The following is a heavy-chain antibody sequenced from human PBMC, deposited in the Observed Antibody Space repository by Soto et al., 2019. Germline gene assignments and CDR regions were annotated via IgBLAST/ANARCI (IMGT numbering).Heavy chain of an antibody. CDR3: ARHGRGERGRPRDY. Sequence: SGPTLVNPTETLTLTCTVSGFSLSNARMGVSWIRQPPGKALEWLAHIFSNDEKSYSTSLKSRLTISKDTSKSQVVLTMTNLDPVDTATYYCARHGRGERGRPRDYWGQGTLVTVSS. J-gene: IGHJ4*02. CDR2: IFSNDEK. V-gene: IGHV2-26*01. CDR1: GFSLSNARMG. D-gene: IGHD3-10*01.